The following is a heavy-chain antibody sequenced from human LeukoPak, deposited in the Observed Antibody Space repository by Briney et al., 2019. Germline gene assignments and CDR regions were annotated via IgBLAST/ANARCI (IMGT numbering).Heavy chain of an antibody. Sequence: GESLKISCKGSGSSFTSYWIGWVRQMPGKGLEWMGIIYPGDSDTRYSPSFQGQVTISADKSISTAYLQWSSLKASDTAMYYCARAADYGDYVKGHYYYYMDVWGKGTTVTVSS. J-gene: IGHJ6*03. CDR2: IYPGDSDT. D-gene: IGHD4-17*01. V-gene: IGHV5-51*01. CDR3: ARAADYGDYVKGHYYYYMDV. CDR1: GSSFTSYW.